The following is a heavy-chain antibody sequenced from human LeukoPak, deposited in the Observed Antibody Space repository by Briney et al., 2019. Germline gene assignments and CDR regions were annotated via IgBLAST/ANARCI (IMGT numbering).Heavy chain of an antibody. CDR1: GGSISSYY. CDR3: ARGPRSGWGYFDY. CDR2: IYSGGST. Sequence: SETLSLTCTVSGGSISSYYWSWIRQPAGKGLEWIGRIYSGGSTNYSPSLRSRVTMSVDTSKNQFSLKLTSMTAADTAVYYCARGPRSGWGYFDYWGQGTLATVSS. J-gene: IGHJ4*02. V-gene: IGHV4-4*07. D-gene: IGHD6-19*01.